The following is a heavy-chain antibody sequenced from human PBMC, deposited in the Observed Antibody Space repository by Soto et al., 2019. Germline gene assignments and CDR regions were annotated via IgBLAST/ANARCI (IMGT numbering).Heavy chain of an antibody. CDR3: AIMVRGVRTYYYYMDV. CDR1: GGTFSSYA. CDR2: IIPIFGTA. V-gene: IGHV1-69*13. D-gene: IGHD3-10*01. Sequence: ASVKVSCKASGGTFSSYAISWVRQAPGQGLEWMGGIIPIFGTANYAQKFQGRVTITADESTSTAYMELSSLRSEDTAVYYCAIMVRGVRTYYYYMDVWGKGTTVTVSS. J-gene: IGHJ6*03.